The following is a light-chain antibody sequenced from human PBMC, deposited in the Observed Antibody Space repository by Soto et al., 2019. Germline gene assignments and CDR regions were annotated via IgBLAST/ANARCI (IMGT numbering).Light chain of an antibody. J-gene: IGKJ3*01. CDR1: QSVRSSY. CDR2: GAS. Sequence: EIVLTQSPDTLSLSPGERATLSCRASQSVRSSYLAWYQQKPGQAPRLLIYGASSRATGIPDRFSGSGSGTDFTLTISRLEPEDFAVYYCHHYGTSHFTFGPGTKVDI. CDR3: HHYGTSHFT. V-gene: IGKV3-20*01.